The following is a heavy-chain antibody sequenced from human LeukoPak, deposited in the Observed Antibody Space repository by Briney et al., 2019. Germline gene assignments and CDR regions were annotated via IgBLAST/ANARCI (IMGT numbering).Heavy chain of an antibody. J-gene: IGHJ4*02. Sequence: GGSLRLPCAASGFTFSSYAMSWVRQAPGKGLEWVSATSGSGGSTYYADSVKGRFTISRDNSKNTLYLQMNSLRAEDTAVYYCAKCRSGYDYYFDYWGQGTLVTVSS. CDR2: TSGSGGST. CDR1: GFTFSSYA. D-gene: IGHD3-22*01. CDR3: AKCRSGYDYYFDY. V-gene: IGHV3-23*01.